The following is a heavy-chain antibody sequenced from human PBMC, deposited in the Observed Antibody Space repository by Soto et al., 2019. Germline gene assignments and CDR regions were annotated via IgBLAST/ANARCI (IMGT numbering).Heavy chain of an antibody. Sequence: GASVKVSCKASGYTFTSYYMHWVRQAPGQGLEWMGIINPSGGSTSYAQKFQGRVTMTRDTSTSTVYMELSSLRSEDTAVYYCARDGATYYDFWSGHLYWGQGTLVTVSS. J-gene: IGHJ4*02. D-gene: IGHD3-3*01. V-gene: IGHV1-46*01. CDR1: GYTFTSYY. CDR3: ARDGATYYDFWSGHLY. CDR2: INPSGGST.